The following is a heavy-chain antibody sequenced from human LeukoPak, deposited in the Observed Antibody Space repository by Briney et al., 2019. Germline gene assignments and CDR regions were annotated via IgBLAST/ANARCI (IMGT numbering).Heavy chain of an antibody. CDR3: AKDFDYYDSSGYCFDY. Sequence: GGSLRLSCAASGFTFRSYAMSWVRQAPGKGLEWVSAISGSGGSTYYADSVKGRFTISRDNSKNTLYLQMNSLRAEDTAVYYCAKDFDYYDSSGYCFDYWGQGTLVTVSS. V-gene: IGHV3-23*01. CDR1: GFTFRSYA. CDR2: ISGSGGST. J-gene: IGHJ4*02. D-gene: IGHD3-22*01.